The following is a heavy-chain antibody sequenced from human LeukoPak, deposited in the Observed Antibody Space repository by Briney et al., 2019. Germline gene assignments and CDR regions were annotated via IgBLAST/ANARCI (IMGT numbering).Heavy chain of an antibody. CDR1: GYTLTELS. V-gene: IGHV1-24*01. Sequence: GASVKVSCKVSGYTLTELSMHWVRQAPGKGLEWMGGFDPEDGETIYAQKFQGRVTMTEDTSTDTAYMELSSLRSEDTAVYYCATINSSGYPDAFDIWGRGTMVTVSS. CDR2: FDPEDGET. CDR3: ATINSSGYPDAFDI. D-gene: IGHD3-22*01. J-gene: IGHJ3*02.